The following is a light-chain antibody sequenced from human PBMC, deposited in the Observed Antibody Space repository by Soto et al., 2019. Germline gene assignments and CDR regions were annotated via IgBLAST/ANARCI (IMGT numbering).Light chain of an antibody. CDR1: QSISSY. V-gene: IGKV1-39*01. Sequence: DLQMTQSPSSLSASVGDRVTITCRASQSISSYLNWYQQKPGKAPKLLIYAASSLQSGVPSRFSGSGSGTDFTLTISSLQPEDFATYYCQQSYSTPLTFGGGIKVEIK. CDR3: QQSYSTPLT. CDR2: AAS. J-gene: IGKJ4*01.